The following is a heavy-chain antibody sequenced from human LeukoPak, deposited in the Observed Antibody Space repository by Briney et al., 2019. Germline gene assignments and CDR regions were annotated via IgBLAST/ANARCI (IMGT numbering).Heavy chain of an antibody. CDR3: ARLGAARNARDAFDI. Sequence: PSETLSLTCAVSGGSISSGGYSWSWIRQPPGKGLEWIGYIYYSGSTNYNPSLKSRVTISVDTSKNQFSLKLSSVTAADTAVYYCARLGAARNARDAFDIWGQGTMVTVSS. J-gene: IGHJ3*02. CDR1: GGSISSGGYS. CDR2: IYYSGST. V-gene: IGHV4-61*08. D-gene: IGHD6-13*01.